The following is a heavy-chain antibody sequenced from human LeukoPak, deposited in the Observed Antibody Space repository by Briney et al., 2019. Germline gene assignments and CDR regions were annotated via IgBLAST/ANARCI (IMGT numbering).Heavy chain of an antibody. CDR1: GFTFSNAW. D-gene: IGHD5-18*01. CDR3: STFSNTPVVRGQN. CDR2: IKSKTDGGTT. Sequence: GGSLRLSCAASGFTFSNAWMSWVRQAPGKGLGWVGRIKSKTDGGTTDYAAPVKDRFATSRDDSKNTLYLQMNSLKTEDTAVYYCSTFSNTPVVRGQNWGQGTLVTVPS. V-gene: IGHV3-15*01. J-gene: IGHJ4*02.